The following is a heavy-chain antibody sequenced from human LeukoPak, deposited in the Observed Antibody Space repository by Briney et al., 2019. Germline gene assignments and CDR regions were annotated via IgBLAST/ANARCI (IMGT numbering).Heavy chain of an antibody. V-gene: IGHV3-66*01. CDR2: IYSGGST. Sequence: PGGSLRLSCAASGFTVSSNYMSWVRQAPGKGLEWDSVIYSGGSTYYADSVKGRFTISRDNSKNTLYLQMNSLRAEDTAVYYCAREMEEFLTGPPGYGMDVWGQGTTVTVSS. J-gene: IGHJ6*02. CDR3: AREMEEFLTGPPGYGMDV. CDR1: GFTVSSNY. D-gene: IGHD3-9*01.